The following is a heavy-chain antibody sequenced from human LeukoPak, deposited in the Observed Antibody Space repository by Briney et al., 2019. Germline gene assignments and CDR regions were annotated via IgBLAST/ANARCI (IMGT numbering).Heavy chain of an antibody. CDR1: GGTFSSYV. V-gene: IGHV1-69*01. CDR2: MIPIFGTA. J-gene: IGHJ3*02. CDR3: ASWSKDYYGSGSYYKDAFDI. D-gene: IGHD3-10*01. Sequence: SVNVSCKASGGTFSSYVISWVRQAPGQGLEWMGGMIPIFGTANYAQKFQGRVTITADESTSTAYIELSSLRSQDTAVYSCASWSKDYYGSGSYYKDAFDIWGQGTMVTVSS.